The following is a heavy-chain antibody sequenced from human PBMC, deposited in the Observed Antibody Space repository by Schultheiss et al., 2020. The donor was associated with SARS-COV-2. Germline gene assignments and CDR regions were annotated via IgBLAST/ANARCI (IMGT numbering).Heavy chain of an antibody. Sequence: GGSLRLSCTASGFTFGDYAMSWVRQAPGKGLEWVGFIRSKAFGGTTEFAASLKGGFTISRDDSRSLAYLQMNSLETEDTAVYYCARGPARSRLNVYYYYLDVWGRGTTVTVSS. CDR3: ARGPARSRLNVYYYYLDV. CDR1: GFTFGDYA. CDR2: IRSKAFGGTT. D-gene: IGHD3-16*01. V-gene: IGHV3-49*04. J-gene: IGHJ6*03.